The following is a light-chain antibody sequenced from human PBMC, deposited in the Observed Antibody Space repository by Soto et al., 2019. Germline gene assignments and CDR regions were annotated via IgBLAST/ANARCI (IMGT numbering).Light chain of an antibody. Sequence: QSVLTQPASVSGSPGQSITISCTGTSSDVGGYNYVSWYQQHPVKAPELMIYDVSNRPSGVSNRFSGSKAGNTASLTISGRPAEDDADYYCSSYTGSSTYVFGTGTQLNVL. V-gene: IGLV2-14*01. CDR3: SSYTGSSTYV. CDR1: SSDVGGYNY. J-gene: IGLJ1*01. CDR2: DVS.